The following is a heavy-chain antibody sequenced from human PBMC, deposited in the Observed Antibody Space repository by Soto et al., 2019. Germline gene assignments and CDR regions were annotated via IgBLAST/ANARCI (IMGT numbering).Heavy chain of an antibody. J-gene: IGHJ5*02. D-gene: IGHD1-26*01. CDR2: ISYSGTT. Sequence: QLQLQESGPGLVKPSETLSLTCTVSGGSISSSGFHGGWIRQPPGKGLEWIGSISYSGTTYSNTSLKSRVTISIDTSKNQFSLKLSSVTAVDTAVYYCARHSSPYSYSDWFDPWGQGTLVTVSS. CDR1: GGSISSSGFH. CDR3: ARHSSPYSYSDWFDP. V-gene: IGHV4-39*01.